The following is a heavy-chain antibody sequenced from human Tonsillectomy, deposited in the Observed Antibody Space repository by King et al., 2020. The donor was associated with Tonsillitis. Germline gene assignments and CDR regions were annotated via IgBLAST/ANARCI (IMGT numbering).Heavy chain of an antibody. J-gene: IGHJ6*02. CDR3: ARGDIPRDLDV. Sequence: VQLQQWGVGLLKPSETLHLTCAVYGGSFTSYYWTWLRQPPGRGLEWIGESNHQGSVDYSPSLQTRLSLSVDTSNKQFYLKLNSLTAADTAVYYCARGDIPRDLDVWGQGTTVIVSS. D-gene: IGHD2-21*01. CDR1: GGSFTSYY. V-gene: IGHV4-34*01. CDR2: SNHQGSV.